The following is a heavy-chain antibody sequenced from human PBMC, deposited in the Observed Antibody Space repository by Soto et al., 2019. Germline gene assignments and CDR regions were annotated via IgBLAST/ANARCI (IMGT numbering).Heavy chain of an antibody. CDR3: ARGLDRYYYYGMDV. Sequence: SGNLALTCAVYGGSFSGYYWSWIRQPPGQGLEWIGEINHSGSTNYNPSLKSRFTISVDTSKNQFSLKLSSVTAADTAVYYCARGLDRYYYYGMDVWGQGTTVP. J-gene: IGHJ6*02. CDR2: INHSGST. CDR1: GGSFSGYY. D-gene: IGHD1-1*01. V-gene: IGHV4-34*01.